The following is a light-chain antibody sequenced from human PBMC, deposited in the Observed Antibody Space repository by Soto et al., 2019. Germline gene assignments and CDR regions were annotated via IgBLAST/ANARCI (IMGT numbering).Light chain of an antibody. CDR3: QQYFSYPLT. Sequence: IVMTQSPASLAVSLGERATISCKSSQTISYTSINKTYLAWYQQRPGQPPKLLIYWASIRGSGVPDRLSGSGFGTDFTLTISSLQTEDVAVYYCQQYFSYPLTFGGGTKVDIK. J-gene: IGKJ4*01. CDR2: WAS. V-gene: IGKV4-1*01. CDR1: QTISYTSINKTY.